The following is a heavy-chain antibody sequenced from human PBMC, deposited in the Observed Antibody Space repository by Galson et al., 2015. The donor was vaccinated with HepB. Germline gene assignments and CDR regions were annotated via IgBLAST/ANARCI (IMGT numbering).Heavy chain of an antibody. Sequence: SLRLSCAASGFIFSSYSMNWVRLAPGKGLEWVSYISSSDDTIYYADSVKGRFTISRDNAKNSLYLQMNSLRAEDTAVYYCARGLAARSSFDIWGPGTMVTVSS. J-gene: IGHJ3*02. D-gene: IGHD6-19*01. V-gene: IGHV3-48*01. CDR2: ISSSDDTI. CDR1: GFIFSSYS. CDR3: ARGLAARSSFDI.